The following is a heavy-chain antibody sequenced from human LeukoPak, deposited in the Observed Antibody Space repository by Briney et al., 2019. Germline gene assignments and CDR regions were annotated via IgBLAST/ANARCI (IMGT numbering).Heavy chain of an antibody. CDR2: IYYSGST. J-gene: IGHJ4*02. Sequence: GLEWIGYIYYSGSTYYNPSLKSRITISSDTSKNQFSLKLSSVTAADTAVYYCARSTVSHDFWGQGTLVTVSS. D-gene: IGHD4-17*01. CDR3: ARSTVSHDF. V-gene: IGHV4-31*02.